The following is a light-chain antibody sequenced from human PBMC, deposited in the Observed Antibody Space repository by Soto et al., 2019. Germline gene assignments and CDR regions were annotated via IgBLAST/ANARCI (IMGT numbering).Light chain of an antibody. CDR1: SSNIGAGYG. CDR2: GNS. J-gene: IGLJ2*01. V-gene: IGLV1-40*01. CDR3: QSYDSSLSVHVV. Sequence: QSVLTQPPSVSGAPGQRVTISCTGSSSNIGAGYGVHWYQQLPGTAPKLLIYGNSNRPSGVPDRFSGSKSGTSASLAITGLQAEDEADYYCQSYDSSLSVHVVFGGGTQLTVL.